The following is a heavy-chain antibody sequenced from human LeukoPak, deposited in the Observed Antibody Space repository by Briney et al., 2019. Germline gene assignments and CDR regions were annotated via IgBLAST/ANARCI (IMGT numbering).Heavy chain of an antibody. J-gene: IGHJ4*02. V-gene: IGHV3-21*01. Sequence: GGSLRLSCAASGFTFSSYPMHWVRQAPGKGLEWVSSISSRSSYIYYADSVKGRFTISRDNAKNPLYLQMNSLRAEDTAVYYCAREIRSSSVFDYWGQGTLVTVSS. CDR3: AREIRSSSVFDY. CDR1: GFTFSSYP. D-gene: IGHD6-6*01. CDR2: ISSRSSYI.